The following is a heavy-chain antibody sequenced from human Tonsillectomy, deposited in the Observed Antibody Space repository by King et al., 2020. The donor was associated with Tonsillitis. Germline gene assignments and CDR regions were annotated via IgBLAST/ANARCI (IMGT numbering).Heavy chain of an antibody. CDR2: IYYSGST. Sequence: QLQESGPGLVKPSETLSLTCTVSGGSISSYYWSWLRQPPGKGLEWIGYIYYSGSTNYNPSLKSRVTISVDTSKNPFSLKLSSVTAADTAVYYCARDSGGYYYDSSGYYLGWFDPWGQGTLVTVSS. CDR1: GGSISSYY. J-gene: IGHJ5*02. V-gene: IGHV4-59*01. CDR3: ARDSGGYYYDSSGYYLGWFDP. D-gene: IGHD3-22*01.